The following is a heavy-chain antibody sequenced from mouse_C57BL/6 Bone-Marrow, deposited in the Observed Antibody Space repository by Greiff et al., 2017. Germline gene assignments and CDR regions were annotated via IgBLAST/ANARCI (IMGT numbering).Heavy chain of an antibody. J-gene: IGHJ4*01. CDR1: GFTFSSYG. CDR2: ISSGGSYT. V-gene: IGHV5-6*02. CDR3: ARQDYYGSNYAMDY. Sequence: DVMLVESGGDLVKPGGSLKLSCAASGFTFSSYGMSWVRQTPDTRLEWVATISSGGSYTYYPDSVKGRFTISSDNAKNTLYLQMSSLNSEDTAMYYCARQDYYGSNYAMDYWGQGTSVTVSS. D-gene: IGHD1-1*01.